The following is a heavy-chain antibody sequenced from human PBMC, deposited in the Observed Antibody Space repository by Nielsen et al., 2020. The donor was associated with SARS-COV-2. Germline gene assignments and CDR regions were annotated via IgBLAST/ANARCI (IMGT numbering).Heavy chain of an antibody. CDR3: ARDGGPFGY. CDR2: IIPIFGTA. D-gene: IGHD4-23*01. CDR1: GGTFSSYA. Sequence: SVKVSCKASGGTFSSYAISWVRQAPGQGLEWMGGIIPIFGTANYAQKFQGRVTITTDTSASTAYMELSGLTSEDTAVYYCARDGGPFGYWGQGTLVTVSS. V-gene: IGHV1-69*05. J-gene: IGHJ4*02.